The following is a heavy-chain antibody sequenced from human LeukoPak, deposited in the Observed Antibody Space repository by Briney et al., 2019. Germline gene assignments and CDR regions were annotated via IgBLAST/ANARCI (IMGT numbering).Heavy chain of an antibody. CDR2: SSSSGTT. Sequence: SETLSLACTVSGGSISSSRSYWGWIRQSPGKGLEWIGSSSSSGTTYYNPSLKNRVTMSLDTPNNQFSLKLSSVTAADTAAYSCARMWGVNYPFDFWGQGTLVTVSS. CDR1: GGSISSSRSY. V-gene: IGHV4-39*07. J-gene: IGHJ4*02. D-gene: IGHD3-3*01. CDR3: ARMWGVNYPFDF.